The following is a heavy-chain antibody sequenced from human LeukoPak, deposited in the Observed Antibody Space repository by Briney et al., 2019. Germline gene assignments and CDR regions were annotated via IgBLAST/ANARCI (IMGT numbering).Heavy chain of an antibody. V-gene: IGHV3-48*03. CDR3: ARYAITGYAFDI. Sequence: GGSLRLSCAASGFTFSSYEMHWVRQAPGKGLEWVSYISSSGSTIYYADSVKGRFTISRDNAKNSLYLQMNSLRAEDTAVYYCARYAITGYAFDIWGQGTMVTVSS. CDR2: ISSSGSTI. CDR1: GFTFSSYE. J-gene: IGHJ3*02. D-gene: IGHD3-3*01.